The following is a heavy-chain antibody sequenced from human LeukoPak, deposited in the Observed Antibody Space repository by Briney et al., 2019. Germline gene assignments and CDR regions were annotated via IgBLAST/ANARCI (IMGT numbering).Heavy chain of an antibody. D-gene: IGHD5-18*01. CDR3: AREGYRDTSNDY. V-gene: IGHV3-7*05. Sequence: GGSLRLSCAASGFTFDDYGMSWVRQAPGKGLEWVANIKQDGSEKYYVESVKGRFTISRDNAKNSLYLQMNSLRAEDAAVYYCAREGYRDTSNDYWGQGTLVTVSS. CDR2: IKQDGSEK. J-gene: IGHJ4*02. CDR1: GFTFDDYG.